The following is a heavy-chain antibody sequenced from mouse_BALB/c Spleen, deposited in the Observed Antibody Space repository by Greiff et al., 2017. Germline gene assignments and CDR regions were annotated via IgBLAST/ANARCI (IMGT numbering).Heavy chain of an antibody. CDR1: GYTFTAYA. J-gene: IGHJ2*01. V-gene: IGHV1-67*01. CDR2: ISTYNGTT. Sequence: QFQLQQLGPEVVSLGVPVKTSCQGFGYTFTAYAMLWVKQSQAKSLGWIGVISTYNGTTNYNQKFKGKATMTVDKSSSTAYIELARLTSEDSAIYYCAKNHYDYGDYWGQGTTLTVSS. CDR3: AKNHYDYGDY. D-gene: IGHD2-4*01.